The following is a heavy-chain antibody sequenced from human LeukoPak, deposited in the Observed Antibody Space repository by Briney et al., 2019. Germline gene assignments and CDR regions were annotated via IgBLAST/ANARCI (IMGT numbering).Heavy chain of an antibody. CDR3: ARDPRTVQI. CDR2: SSSSSYI. J-gene: IGHJ4*02. Sequence: SSSSSYIYYADSLKGRFTISRDNAKNLLSLQMDSLRVEDTAIYYCARDPRTVQIWGQGTLVTVSS. D-gene: IGHD1-1*01. V-gene: IGHV3-21*01.